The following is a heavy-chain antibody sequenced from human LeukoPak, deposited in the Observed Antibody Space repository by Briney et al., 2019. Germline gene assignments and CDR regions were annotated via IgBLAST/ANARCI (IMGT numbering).Heavy chain of an antibody. CDR3: ARVMRAATGPKEFDY. Sequence: SETLSLTCTVSGGSISSGGYYWSWIRQHPGKGLEWIGYIYYSGSTFYNPSLMSRLTISVDTSKNQFSLKLSSVTAADTAMYYCARVMRAATGPKEFDYWGQGTLVTVSS. CDR1: GGSISSGGYY. V-gene: IGHV4-31*03. J-gene: IGHJ4*02. CDR2: IYYSGST. D-gene: IGHD6-13*01.